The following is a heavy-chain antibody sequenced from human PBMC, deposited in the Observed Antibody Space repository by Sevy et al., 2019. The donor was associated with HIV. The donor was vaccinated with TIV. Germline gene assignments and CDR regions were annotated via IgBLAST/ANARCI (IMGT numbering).Heavy chain of an antibody. J-gene: IGHJ6*02. D-gene: IGHD3-22*01. V-gene: IGHV3-48*02. CDR3: AREPPYYYNSSGYYYNYYGMDV. CDR1: GFTFISYS. CDR2: ISSSSSTI. Sequence: GGYLRLSCAASGFTFISYSMNWVRQAPGKGLEWVSYISSSSSTIYYADSVKGRFTISRDNAKNSLYLQMNSLRDEDTAVYYCAREPPYYYNSSGYYYNYYGMDVWGQGTTVTVSS.